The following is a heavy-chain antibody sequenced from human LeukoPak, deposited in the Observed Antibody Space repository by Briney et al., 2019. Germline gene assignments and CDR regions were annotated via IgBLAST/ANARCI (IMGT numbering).Heavy chain of an antibody. CDR1: GFTVSSNY. V-gene: IGHV3-53*01. J-gene: IGHJ4*02. CDR2: IYSGGST. D-gene: IGHD3-22*01. CDR3: ARHRYYYDSSGYLNYFDY. Sequence: GGTLRLSCAASGFTVSSNYMSWVRQAPGKGLEWVSVIYSGGSTYYADSVKGRFTISRDNSKNTLYLQMNSLRAEDTAVYYCARHRYYYDSSGYLNYFDYWGQGTLVTVSS.